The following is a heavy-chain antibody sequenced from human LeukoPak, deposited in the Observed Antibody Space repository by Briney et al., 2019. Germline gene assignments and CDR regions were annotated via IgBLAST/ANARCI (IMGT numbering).Heavy chain of an antibody. D-gene: IGHD3-16*01. CDR1: GFTFSDYY. V-gene: IGHV3-11*01. CDR2: ISSSGSTI. CDR3: AKDIMELLDGMDV. J-gene: IGHJ6*02. Sequence: GGSLRLSCAASGFTFSDYYMSWIRQAPGKGLEWVSYISSSGSTIYYADSVKGRFTISRDNAKNSLYLQMNSLRAEDTALYYCAKDIMELLDGMDVWGQGTTVTVSS.